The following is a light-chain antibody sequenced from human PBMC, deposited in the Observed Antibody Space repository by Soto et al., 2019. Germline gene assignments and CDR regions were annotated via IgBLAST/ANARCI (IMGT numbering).Light chain of an antibody. Sequence: QSALTQPASVSGSPGQSITISCTGASSDVVGYNYVSWYQQYPGRAPTLILYEVSHRPSGVSHRFSGSKSGNTASLTISGLQAEDEADYYCSSYTSSSSYVFGTGTKVTVL. CDR3: SSYTSSSSYV. CDR2: EVS. V-gene: IGLV2-14*01. CDR1: SSDVVGYNY. J-gene: IGLJ1*01.